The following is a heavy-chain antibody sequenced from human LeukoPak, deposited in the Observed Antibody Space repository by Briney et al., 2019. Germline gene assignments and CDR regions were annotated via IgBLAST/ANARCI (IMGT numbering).Heavy chain of an antibody. Sequence: GGSLRLSCAASGFTFSSYSMNWVRQAPGKGLEWVSSISSSSSYIYYADSVKGRFTISRDNAKNSLYLQMNSLRAEDTAVYYCTRPSVVRGVTTDYWGQGTLVTVSS. V-gene: IGHV3-21*01. D-gene: IGHD3-10*01. J-gene: IGHJ4*02. CDR1: GFTFSSYS. CDR3: TRPSVVRGVTTDY. CDR2: ISSSSSYI.